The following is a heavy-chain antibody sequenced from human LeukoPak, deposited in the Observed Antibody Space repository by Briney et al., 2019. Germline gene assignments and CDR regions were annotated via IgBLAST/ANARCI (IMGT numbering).Heavy chain of an antibody. CDR3: AKDRGSVAVAGIDY. J-gene: IGHJ4*02. V-gene: IGHV3-23*01. CDR1: GFTFSTYA. Sequence: QPGGSLRLSCAASGFTFSTYAMSWVRQAPGKGLEWVSALSGSFGRAYYADSVKGRFTISGDNSKNTLYLQMNSLRAEDTALCYCAKDRGSVAVAGIDYWGQGTLVTVSS. CDR2: LSGSFGRA. D-gene: IGHD6-19*01.